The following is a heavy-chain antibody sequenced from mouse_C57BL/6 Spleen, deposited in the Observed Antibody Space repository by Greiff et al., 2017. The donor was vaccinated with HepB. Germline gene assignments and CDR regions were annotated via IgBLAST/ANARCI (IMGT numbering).Heavy chain of an antibody. V-gene: IGHV1-80*01. J-gene: IGHJ2*01. CDR3: ARGEETYFDY. CDR2: IYPGDGDT. Sequence: QVQLKESGAELVKPGASVKISCKASGYAFSSYWTNWVKQRPGKGLEWIGQIYPGDGDTNYNGKFKGKATLTADKSSSTAYMQLSSLTSEDSAVYFCARGEETYFDYWGQGTTLTVSS. CDR1: GYAFSSYW.